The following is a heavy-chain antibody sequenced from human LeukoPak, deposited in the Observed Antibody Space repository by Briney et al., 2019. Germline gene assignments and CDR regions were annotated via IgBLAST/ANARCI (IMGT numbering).Heavy chain of an antibody. D-gene: IGHD3-10*01. Sequence: ASVKVSCKGSGYTFTDSYLHWVRQAPGQGLEWMGWINPKIGGTNYAQKFQGRVTMTRDTSISTAYMELSRLRSDDTAVYYCARGRFGGIGNLFDPWGQGTLVTVSS. V-gene: IGHV1-2*02. CDR3: ARGRFGGIGNLFDP. CDR1: GYTFTDSY. CDR2: INPKIGGT. J-gene: IGHJ5*02.